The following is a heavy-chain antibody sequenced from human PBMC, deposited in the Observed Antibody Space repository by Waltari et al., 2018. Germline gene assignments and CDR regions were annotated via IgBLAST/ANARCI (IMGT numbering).Heavy chain of an antibody. D-gene: IGHD3-16*01. CDR3: AREDPSGGAYFDY. CDR1: GFTFSSYS. V-gene: IGHV3-21*01. CDR2: ISSSSSYI. J-gene: IGHJ4*02. Sequence: EVQLVESGGGLVKPGGSLRLACAASGFTFSSYSMNWVRRATGKGLEWVSSISSSSSYIYYADSVKGRFTISRDNAKNSLYLQMNSLRAEDTAVYYCAREDPSGGAYFDYWGQGTLVTVSS.